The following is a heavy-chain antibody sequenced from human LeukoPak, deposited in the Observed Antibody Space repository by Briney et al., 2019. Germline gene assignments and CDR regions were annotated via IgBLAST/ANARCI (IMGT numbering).Heavy chain of an antibody. J-gene: IGHJ4*02. D-gene: IGHD1-26*01. CDR3: ARVLCGSSPFDY. CDR2: IYHSVTT. CDR1: GYSISSGYY. Sequence: PSETLSLTCAVSGYSISSGYYWGWIRQPPGKGLEWIGSIYHSVTTHYNPSLKSRVTISVDTSKNQFSLKLSSVTAADTAIDYCARVLCGSSPFDYWGQGTLVTVSS. V-gene: IGHV4-38-2*01.